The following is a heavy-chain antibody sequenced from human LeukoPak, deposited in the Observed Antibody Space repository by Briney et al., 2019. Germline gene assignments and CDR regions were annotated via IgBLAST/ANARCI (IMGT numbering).Heavy chain of an antibody. D-gene: IGHD3-10*01. CDR2: IIPIFGTA. J-gene: IGHJ5*02. CDR1: GGTFSSYA. CDR3: ARSEFAGKLFVWFDP. Sequence: ASVKVSCKASGGTFSSYAISWVRPTPGQGLEWMGAIIPIFGTANYTRKFQCRVTITADESPSTAYKELSSLRSEDTAMYYCARSEFAGKLFVWFDPWGQGTLVSVSS. V-gene: IGHV1-69*13.